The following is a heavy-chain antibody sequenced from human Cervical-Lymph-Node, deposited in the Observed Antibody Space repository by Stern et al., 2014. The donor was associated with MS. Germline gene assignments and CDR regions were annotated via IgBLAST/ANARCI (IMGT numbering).Heavy chain of an antibody. CDR1: GYTFNSYG. J-gene: IGHJ4*02. V-gene: IGHV1-18*01. Sequence: QVQLVQSGTEVKKPGASLIVSCKASGYTFNSYGISWVRQAPGQGLEWMGWNSAAIGTTKYAQNLRDRITVTRDTSTGTAYMELRTLRSEDTAVYYCARDKMHAFDYWGQGTLVSVSS. D-gene: IGHD2-8*01. CDR2: NSAAIGTT. CDR3: ARDKMHAFDY.